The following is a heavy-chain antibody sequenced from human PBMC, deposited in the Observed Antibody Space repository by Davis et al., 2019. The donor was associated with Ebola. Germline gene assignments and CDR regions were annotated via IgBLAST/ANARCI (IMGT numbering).Heavy chain of an antibody. J-gene: IGHJ6*04. CDR1: GGSIISSSYY. D-gene: IGHD6-6*01. Sequence: MPGGSLRLSCTVSGGSIISSSYYWSWIRQPPGKGLEWIGEINHSGSTNYNPSLKSRVTISVDTSKNQFSLKLSSVTAADTAVYYCARGLESSSYGMDVWGKGTTVTVSS. CDR2: INHSGST. CDR3: ARGLESSSYGMDV. V-gene: IGHV4-39*07.